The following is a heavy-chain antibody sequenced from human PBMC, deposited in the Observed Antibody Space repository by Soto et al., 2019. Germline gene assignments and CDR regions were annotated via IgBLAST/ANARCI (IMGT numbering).Heavy chain of an antibody. CDR2: ISSSSTTI. CDR3: AKAKLGYCSSTSCYADAFDI. Sequence: GGSLRLSCAASGFIFSSYSMNWVRQAPGRGLEWVSYISSSSTTIYYADSVKGRFTISRDNAKNSLYLQMNSLKAEDTALYYCAKAKLGYCSSTSCYADAFDIWGQGTMVNVSS. J-gene: IGHJ3*02. V-gene: IGHV3-48*01. CDR1: GFIFSSYS. D-gene: IGHD2-2*01.